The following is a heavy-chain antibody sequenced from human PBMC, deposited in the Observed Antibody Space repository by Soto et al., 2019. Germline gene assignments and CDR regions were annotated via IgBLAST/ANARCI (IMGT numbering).Heavy chain of an antibody. CDR2: INHSGST. V-gene: IGHV4-34*01. D-gene: IGHD6-13*01. Sequence: SETLSLTCAVYGGSFSGYYWSWIRQPPGKGLEWIGEINHSGSTNYNPSLKSRVTISVDTSKNQFSLKLSSVTAADTAVYYCARISRKGDIAAAGSDYWGQGTLVTVSS. CDR1: GGSFSGYY. J-gene: IGHJ4*02. CDR3: ARISRKGDIAAAGSDY.